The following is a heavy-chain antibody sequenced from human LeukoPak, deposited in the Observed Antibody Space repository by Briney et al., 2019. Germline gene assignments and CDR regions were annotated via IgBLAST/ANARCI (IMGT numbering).Heavy chain of an antibody. CDR3: ARDYRDSSGWYPDY. V-gene: IGHV3-74*01. D-gene: IGHD6-19*01. J-gene: IGHJ4*02. Sequence: GGSLRLSCAASGFTFSRYWMHWVRQAPGKGLVWVSRIKSDGSSTSYADSVKGRFTISRDNAKNTLYLQMNSLRAEDTAVYYCARDYRDSSGWYPDYWGQGTLVTVSS. CDR2: IKSDGSST. CDR1: GFTFSRYW.